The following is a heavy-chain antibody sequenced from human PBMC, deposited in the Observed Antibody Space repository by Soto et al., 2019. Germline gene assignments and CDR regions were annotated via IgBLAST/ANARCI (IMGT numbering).Heavy chain of an antibody. CDR3: ARWPATSAAAGGSYYYYGMDV. Sequence: XGCLRLSFAASGFTFSDYYMSWIRQAPGKGLEWVSYISSSGSTIYYADSVKGRFTISRDNAKNSLYLQMNSLRAEDTAVYYCARWPATSAAAGGSYYYYGMDVWGQGTTVTVSS. J-gene: IGHJ6*02. V-gene: IGHV3-11*01. CDR2: ISSSGSTI. D-gene: IGHD6-13*01. CDR1: GFTFSDYY.